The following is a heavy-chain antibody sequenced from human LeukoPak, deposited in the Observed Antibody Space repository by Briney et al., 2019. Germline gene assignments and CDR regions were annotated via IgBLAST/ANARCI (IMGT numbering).Heavy chain of an antibody. CDR3: ARIPPGLQYCSSTSCHFDY. V-gene: IGHV3-48*03. CDR1: GFTFSSYE. D-gene: IGHD2-2*01. Sequence: PGGSLRLSCAASGFTFSSYEMNWVRQAPGKGLEWVSYISSSGTTIYYADSVKGRFTISRDNAKNSLYLQMNSLRAEDRALYYCARIPPGLQYCSSTSCHFDYWGQGTLVTVSS. J-gene: IGHJ4*02. CDR2: ISSSGTTI.